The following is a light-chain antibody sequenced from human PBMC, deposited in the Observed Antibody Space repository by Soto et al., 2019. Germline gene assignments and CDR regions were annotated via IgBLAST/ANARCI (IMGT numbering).Light chain of an antibody. CDR3: CSYAGSRTYYVV. J-gene: IGLJ2*01. CDR2: EVN. Sequence: QSALTQPASVSGSPGQSITISCTGTSSDVGSYNLVSWYQQHPGIAPKLMIYEVNKRPSGISSRFSGSKSGNTASLTSSGLEAEDEAGYYCCSYAGSRTYYVVFGGGTKLTVL. V-gene: IGLV2-23*02. CDR1: SSDVGSYNL.